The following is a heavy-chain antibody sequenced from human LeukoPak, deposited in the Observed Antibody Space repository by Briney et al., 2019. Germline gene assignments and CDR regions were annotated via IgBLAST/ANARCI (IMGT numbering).Heavy chain of an antibody. J-gene: IGHJ4*02. Sequence: GESLRLSCSASGFTFTSYSMNWVRQAPGKGLEWVSYISTSSRTIYYADSVKGRFTISRDNAKNSLYLQMDSLRDEDTAVYYCARDSYGDYVFDHWGQGSLVTVSS. V-gene: IGHV3-48*02. CDR1: GFTFTSYS. CDR2: ISTSSRTI. CDR3: ARDSYGDYVFDH. D-gene: IGHD4-17*01.